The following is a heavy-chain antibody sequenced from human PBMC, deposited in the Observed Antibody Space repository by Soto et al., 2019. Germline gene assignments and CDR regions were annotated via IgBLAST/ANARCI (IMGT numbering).Heavy chain of an antibody. Sequence: SSLKGSCKAAGYTISIYATSWGRQAPGQGIEWMGGIIPIFGTANYAQKFQGRVTITADESTSTAYMELSSLRSEDTAVYYCARDSSGYYRTLDNWGQGILGTLS. D-gene: IGHD3-22*01. CDR3: ARDSSGYYRTLDN. CDR1: GYTISIYA. CDR2: IIPIFGTA. V-gene: IGHV1-69*01. J-gene: IGHJ4*02.